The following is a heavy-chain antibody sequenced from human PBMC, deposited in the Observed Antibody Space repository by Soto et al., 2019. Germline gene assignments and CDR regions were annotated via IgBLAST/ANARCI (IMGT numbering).Heavy chain of an antibody. CDR3: ATRRIAVAGTDLDYYYGMDV. Sequence: GGSLSLSCAASGFTFSSYAMSWVRQAPGKGLEWVSAISGSGGSTYYADSVKGRFTISRDNSKNTLYLQMNSLRAEDTAVYYCATRRIAVAGTDLDYYYGMDVWGQGTTVTVSS. D-gene: IGHD6-19*01. CDR1: GFTFSSYA. CDR2: ISGSGGST. J-gene: IGHJ6*02. V-gene: IGHV3-23*01.